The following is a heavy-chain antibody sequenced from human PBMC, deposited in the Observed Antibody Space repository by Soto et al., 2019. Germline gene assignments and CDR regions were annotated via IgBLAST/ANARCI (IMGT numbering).Heavy chain of an antibody. CDR1: GGSISSGGYY. Sequence: SETLSLTCTVSGGSISSGGYYWSWIRQHPGKGLEWIGYIYYSGSTYYNPSLKSRVTISVDTSKNQFSLKLSSVTAADTAVYYCARDSFLGSSSRYYYYGMDVWGQGTTVTVSS. CDR2: IYYSGST. D-gene: IGHD6-6*01. V-gene: IGHV4-31*03. J-gene: IGHJ6*02. CDR3: ARDSFLGSSSRYYYYGMDV.